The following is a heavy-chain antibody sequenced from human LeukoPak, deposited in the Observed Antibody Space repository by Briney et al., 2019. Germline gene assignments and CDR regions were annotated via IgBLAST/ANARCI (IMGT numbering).Heavy chain of an antibody. CDR1: GYSFTSYW. CDR3: ARRQGRQHFDY. V-gene: IGHV5-51*01. Sequence: GESLKISCKGSGYSFTSYWIAWVRQMPGKGLEWMGIIYPGDSDTRYSPSFQGQVTISAGKSISTAYLQWSSLKASDTAIYYCARRQGRQHFDYWGQGTPVTVSS. CDR2: IYPGDSDT. J-gene: IGHJ4*02.